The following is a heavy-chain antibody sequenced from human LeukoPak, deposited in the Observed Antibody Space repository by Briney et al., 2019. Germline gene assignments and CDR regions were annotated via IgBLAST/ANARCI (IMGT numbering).Heavy chain of an antibody. CDR3: ARVGDTSSYYYFLDF. D-gene: IGHD3-22*01. CDR1: GGSMSNYY. Sequence: SETLSLTCSVSGGSMSNYYWTWIRQPPGKGLEWIGYIFSRGNTNYNPSLKSRVTISADTSKSQFSLKLNSVTAADTAVYYCARVGDTSSYYYFLDFWGQGTLVTVSS. V-gene: IGHV4-4*09. CDR2: IFSRGNT. J-gene: IGHJ4*02.